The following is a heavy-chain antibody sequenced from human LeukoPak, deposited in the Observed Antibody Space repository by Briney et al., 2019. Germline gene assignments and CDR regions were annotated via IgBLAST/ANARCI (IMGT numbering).Heavy chain of an antibody. V-gene: IGHV3-23*01. D-gene: IGHD4-17*01. CDR2: ISGSGGST. J-gene: IGHJ3*02. CDR1: GFTFSSYA. CDR3: AKAPYGDYASAFDI. Sequence: GGSLRLSCAASGFTFSSYAMSWVRRAPGKGLGWVSAISGSGGSTYYADSVKGRFTISRDNSKNTLYLQMNSLRAEDTAVYYCAKAPYGDYASAFDIWGQGTMVTVSS.